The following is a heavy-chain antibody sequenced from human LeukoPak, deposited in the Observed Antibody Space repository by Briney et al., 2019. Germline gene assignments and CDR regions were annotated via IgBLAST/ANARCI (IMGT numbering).Heavy chain of an antibody. CDR2: INHSGST. CDR1: GGSFSGYY. V-gene: IGHV4-34*01. D-gene: IGHD3-10*01. CDR3: ARHARNYYYGSATFTVNWFDP. Sequence: SETLSLTCAVYGGSFSGYYWSWIRQPPGKGLEWIGEINHSGSTNYNPSLKSRVTISVDTSKNQFSLKLSSVTAADTAVYYCARHARNYYYGSATFTVNWFDPWGQGTLVTVSS. J-gene: IGHJ5*02.